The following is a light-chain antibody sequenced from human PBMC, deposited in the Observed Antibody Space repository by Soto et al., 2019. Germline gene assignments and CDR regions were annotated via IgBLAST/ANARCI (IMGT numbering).Light chain of an antibody. CDR1: SSNIGNNY. CDR3: GTWDSSLSAGV. Sequence: QSVLTQPPSVSAAPGQKVTISCSGSSSNIGNNYVSWYQQLPGTAPKLLIYDNNKRPSGIPDRFSGSKSGTSATLGITGLQTGDEADYYCGTWDSSLSAGVFGGATKFTVL. CDR2: DNN. J-gene: IGLJ3*02. V-gene: IGLV1-51*01.